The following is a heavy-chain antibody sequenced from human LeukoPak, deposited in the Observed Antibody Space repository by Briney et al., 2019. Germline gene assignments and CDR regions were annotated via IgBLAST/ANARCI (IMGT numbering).Heavy chain of an antibody. D-gene: IGHD3-22*01. V-gene: IGHV4-4*07. J-gene: IGHJ4*02. CDR3: ARDQYYYDSSGQVNFDY. CDR1: GGSISSYY. Sequence: SETLSLTCTVSGGSISSYYWSWIRQPAGKGLEWIGRIYTSGSTNYNPPLKSRVTMSVDTSKNQFSLKLSSVTAADTAVYYCARDQYYYDSSGQVNFDYWGQGTLVTVSS. CDR2: IYTSGST.